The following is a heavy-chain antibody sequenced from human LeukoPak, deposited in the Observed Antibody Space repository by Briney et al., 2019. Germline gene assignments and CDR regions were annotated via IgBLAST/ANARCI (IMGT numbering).Heavy chain of an antibody. CDR2: IYYSGST. CDR1: GGSISSYY. CDR3: ARDSGSRLPFDC. Sequence: SETLSLTCTVSGGSISSYYWSWIRQPPGKGLEWIGYIYYSGSTNYNPSLKSRVTISVDTSKNQFSLKLSSVTAADTAVYYCARDSGSRLPFDCWGQGTLVTVSS. D-gene: IGHD1-26*01. J-gene: IGHJ4*02. V-gene: IGHV4-59*01.